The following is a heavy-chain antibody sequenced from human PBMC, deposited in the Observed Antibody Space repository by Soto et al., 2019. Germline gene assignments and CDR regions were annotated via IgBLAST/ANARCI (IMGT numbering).Heavy chain of an antibody. Sequence: PGGSLRLSCAASGFTFSSYSMNWVRQAPGKGLEWVSSISSSSSYIYYADSVKGRFTISRDNAKNSLYLQMNSLRAEDTAVYYCATPGPLRYFDWLLGYWGQGTPVTVSS. CDR1: GFTFSSYS. J-gene: IGHJ4*02. D-gene: IGHD3-9*01. V-gene: IGHV3-21*01. CDR3: ATPGPLRYFDWLLGY. CDR2: ISSSSSYI.